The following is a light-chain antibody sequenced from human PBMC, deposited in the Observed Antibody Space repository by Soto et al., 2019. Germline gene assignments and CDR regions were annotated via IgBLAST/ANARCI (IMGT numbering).Light chain of an antibody. CDR1: QSISSW. CDR3: QKYNSYSET. V-gene: IGKV1-5*01. J-gene: IGKJ2*01. Sequence: DIQMTQSPSTLSASVGDRVTITCRASQSISSWLAWYQQKPGKAPKLLIYDASSLESGVPSRFSGSGSGTEFTLTISSLQPDDLAAYYYQKYNSYSETFGQGTKMEIK. CDR2: DAS.